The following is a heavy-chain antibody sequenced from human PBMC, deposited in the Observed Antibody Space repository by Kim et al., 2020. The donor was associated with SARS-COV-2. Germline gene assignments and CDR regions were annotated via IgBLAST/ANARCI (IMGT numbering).Heavy chain of an antibody. Sequence: GGSLRLSCVASGFTFTDAWMNWVRQAPGKGLEWVGLIKTKTDGGTTEYAAPVKDRFTSSREDSKNTVSLQMNSLKAEDTAVYYGAAYGGHDYWGQGTLVTVSS. CDR2: IKTKTDGGTT. J-gene: IGHJ4*02. CDR3: AAYGGHDY. V-gene: IGHV3-15*01. D-gene: IGHD4-17*01. CDR1: GFTFTDAW.